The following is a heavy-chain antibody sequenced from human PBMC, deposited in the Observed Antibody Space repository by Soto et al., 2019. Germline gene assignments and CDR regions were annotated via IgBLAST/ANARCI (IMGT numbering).Heavy chain of an antibody. J-gene: IGHJ4*02. CDR1: VFMFDSFA. CDR2: INGGSDSI. D-gene: IGHD6-19*01. Sequence: PGGALRLSCVGSVFMFDSFAMDWVRQAPGKGLEWVAYINGGSDSIYYAESVKGRFTISRDNARNSLSLQMNSLSDEDTAVYYCAKSGDSAGWGIDFWGQGTLVTVSS. V-gene: IGHV3-48*02. CDR3: AKSGDSAGWGIDF.